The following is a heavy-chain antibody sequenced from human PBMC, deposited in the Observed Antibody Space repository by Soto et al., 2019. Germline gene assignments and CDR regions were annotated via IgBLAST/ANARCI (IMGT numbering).Heavy chain of an antibody. CDR3: ARDRSSNSPWYLDY. D-gene: IGHD6-13*01. Sequence: QVQLVESGGGVVQPGRSPRLSCAASGFTFSSYAIHWVRQAPGKGLEWVAVISDDGSDKYYADSVKGRFTISRDNSKNTLYLQMNSLRAEDTAVYYCARDRSSNSPWYLDYWGQGTLVTVSS. J-gene: IGHJ4*02. CDR1: GFTFSSYA. CDR2: ISDDGSDK. V-gene: IGHV3-30-3*01.